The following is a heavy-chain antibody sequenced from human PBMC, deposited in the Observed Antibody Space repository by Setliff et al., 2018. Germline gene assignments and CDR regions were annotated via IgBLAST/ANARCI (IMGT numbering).Heavy chain of an antibody. Sequence: LSLTCTVSGGSISSGSYYWSWIRQPAGKGLEWIGHIYTSGSTNYNPSLKSRVTISVDTSKNQFSLKLSSVTAADTAVYYCARERPVGVATINFPAWAFDIWGQGTMVTVSS. D-gene: IGHD5-12*01. CDR1: GGSISSGSYY. J-gene: IGHJ3*02. V-gene: IGHV4-61*09. CDR2: IYTSGST. CDR3: ARERPVGVATINFPAWAFDI.